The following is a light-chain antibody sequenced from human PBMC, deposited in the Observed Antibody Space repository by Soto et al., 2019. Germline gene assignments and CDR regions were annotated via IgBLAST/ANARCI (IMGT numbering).Light chain of an antibody. Sequence: DIQMTQSPSTLSGSVGDRVTITCRPSPTIDSWLAWYEQRPGKPPNIXIYKASTLASGVPSTFSGSGAGPEFTLTINSLQHDDVTTDACQQYHIYPGTFGQGTKVDI. V-gene: IGKV1-5*03. CDR1: PTIDSW. J-gene: IGKJ1*01. CDR2: KAS. CDR3: QQYHIYPGT.